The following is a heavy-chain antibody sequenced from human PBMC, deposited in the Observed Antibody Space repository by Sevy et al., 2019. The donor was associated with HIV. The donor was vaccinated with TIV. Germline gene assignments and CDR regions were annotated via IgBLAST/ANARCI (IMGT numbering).Heavy chain of an antibody. V-gene: IGHV4-39*01. CDR1: GGSISSSXXX. J-gene: IGHJ4*02. Sequence: SETLSLTCTVSGGSISSSXXXXXXXRQPPGKGXKWIGSIYYSGSTYYNPSLKSRVTISVDTSKNQFSLKLSSVTAADTAVYYCARHTAVAAYFDYWGQGTLVTVSS. CDR3: ARHTAVAAYFDY. CDR2: IYYSGST. D-gene: IGHD6-19*01.